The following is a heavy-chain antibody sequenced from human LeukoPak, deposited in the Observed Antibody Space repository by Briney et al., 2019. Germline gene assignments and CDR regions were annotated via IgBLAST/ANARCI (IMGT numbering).Heavy chain of an antibody. J-gene: IGHJ5*02. CDR1: GGTFSSCA. V-gene: IGHV1-69*13. CDR3: ARDRTTGTTGGIDP. CDR2: IIPIFGTA. Sequence: SVKVSCKASGGTFSSCAISWVRQAPGQGLEWMGGIIPIFGTANYAQKFQGRVTITADESTSTAYMELSSLRSEDTAVYYCARDRTTGTTGGIDPWGQGTLVTVSS. D-gene: IGHD1-1*01.